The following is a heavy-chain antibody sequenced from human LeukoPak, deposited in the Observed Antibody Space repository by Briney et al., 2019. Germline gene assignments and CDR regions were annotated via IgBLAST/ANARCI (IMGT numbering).Heavy chain of an antibody. CDR3: ARMCSSSSGVWFDL. CDR1: GGSISSGGYY. CDR2: IYYSGST. J-gene: IGHJ5*02. V-gene: IGHV4-31*03. Sequence: SQTLSLTCTVSGGSISSGGYYWSWIRQHPGKGLEWIGYIYYSGSTHYNPSLKSRVTISVDTSKHQFSLKLSSVTAADTAVYYSARMCSSSSGVWFDLWGQGTLVTVSS. D-gene: IGHD6-6*01.